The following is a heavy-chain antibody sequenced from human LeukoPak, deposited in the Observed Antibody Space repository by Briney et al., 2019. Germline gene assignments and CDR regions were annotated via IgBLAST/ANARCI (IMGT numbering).Heavy chain of an antibody. D-gene: IGHD6-13*01. CDR1: DGSFSGYY. V-gene: IGHV4-34*01. Sequence: SETLSLTCPAYDGSFSGYYLSWIRQPPRKGLEWVGGINHSGSTNYNPSLKSRVTISVDTSKNQFSLELSSVTAADTAVYYCARFWGIAAAGTAFDYWGQGTLVTVSS. CDR2: INHSGST. J-gene: IGHJ4*02. CDR3: ARFWGIAAAGTAFDY.